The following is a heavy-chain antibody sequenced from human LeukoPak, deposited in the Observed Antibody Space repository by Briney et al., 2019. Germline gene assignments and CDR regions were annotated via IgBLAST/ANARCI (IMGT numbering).Heavy chain of an antibody. CDR2: IYWDDDK. J-gene: IGHJ4*02. CDR1: GFSLTTSGVG. D-gene: IGHD5-18*01. Sequence: ESGPALVKPTQTLTLTCTFSGFSLTTSGVGVGWIRQLPGKALECLALIYWDDDKRYSPSLKSRLTIAKDTSKNQVILTMTNMDPVDTATYYCVHRDTAMVTGYFDYWGQGTLVTVSS. CDR3: VHRDTAMVTGYFDY. V-gene: IGHV2-5*02.